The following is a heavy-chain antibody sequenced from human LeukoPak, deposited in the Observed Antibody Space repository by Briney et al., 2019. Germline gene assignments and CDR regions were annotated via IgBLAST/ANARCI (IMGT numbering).Heavy chain of an antibody. Sequence: GGSLRLSCAASGFTFSSYEMNWVRQAPGKGLEWVSYISSSGSTIYYADSVKGRFTISRDNAKNSLYLQMNSLRAEDTAVYYCAREGAIPLYDYWGQGTLVTVSS. D-gene: IGHD2-21*01. J-gene: IGHJ4*02. CDR3: AREGAIPLYDY. CDR2: ISSSGSTI. V-gene: IGHV3-48*03. CDR1: GFTFSSYE.